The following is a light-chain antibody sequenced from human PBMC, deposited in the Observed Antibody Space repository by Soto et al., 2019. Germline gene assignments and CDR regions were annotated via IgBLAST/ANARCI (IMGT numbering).Light chain of an antibody. CDR3: QQRINWPLT. Sequence: EIVLTQSPATLSLSPGERATLSCRASQSVSKYLAWYQQKPGQVPRPLIYDAFNRATGIPVRFSGSGSGTDFTLTISSLEPEDFAVYYCQQRINWPLTFGPGTKVEVK. CDR1: QSVSKY. V-gene: IGKV3-11*01. CDR2: DAF. J-gene: IGKJ3*01.